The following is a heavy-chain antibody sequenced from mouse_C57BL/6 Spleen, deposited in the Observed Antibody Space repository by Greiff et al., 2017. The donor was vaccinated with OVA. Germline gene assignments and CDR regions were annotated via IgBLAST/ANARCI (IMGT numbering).Heavy chain of an antibody. J-gene: IGHJ2*01. CDR3: ARGARDTGGYFDY. CDR2: IYPGDGDT. Sequence: LQESGPELVKPGASVKISCKASGYAFSSSWMNWVKQRPGKGLEWIGRIYPGDGDTNYNGKFKGKATLTADKSSSTAYMQLSSLTSEDSAVYFCARGARDTGGYFDYWGQGTTLTVSS. CDR1: GYAFSSSW. V-gene: IGHV1-82*01.